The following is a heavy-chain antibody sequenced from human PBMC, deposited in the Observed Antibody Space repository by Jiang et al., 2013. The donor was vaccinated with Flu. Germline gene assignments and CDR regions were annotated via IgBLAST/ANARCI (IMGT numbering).Heavy chain of an antibody. V-gene: IGHV5-51*01. D-gene: IGHD3-10*01. Sequence: VQLVESGAEVKKPGESLKISCKGSGYSFTSYWIGWVRQMPGKGLEWMGIIYPGDSDTRYSPSFQGQVTISADKSISTAYLQWSSLKASDTAMYYCARSFGKGSGSPSPWVNWFDPWGQGTPGHRLL. CDR1: GYSFTSYW. CDR3: ARSFGKGSGSPSPWVNWFDP. J-gene: IGHJ5*02. CDR2: IYPGDSDT.